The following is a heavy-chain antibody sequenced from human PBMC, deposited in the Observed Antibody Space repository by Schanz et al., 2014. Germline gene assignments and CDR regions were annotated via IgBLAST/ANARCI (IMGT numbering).Heavy chain of an antibody. CDR2: INTGGDST. CDR1: GFTFSTYA. V-gene: IGHV3-23*01. CDR3: ARNRGSGGQNWYFDL. D-gene: IGHD1-26*01. Sequence: EVKLLESGGTLVRPGGSLRLSCAASGFTFSTYAMAWVRQAPGKGLEWVSSINTGGDSTYYADSVKGRFTISRDNSRDTVYLQMNSLRADDTAVYYCARNRGSGGQNWYFDLWGRGTLVTVSA. J-gene: IGHJ2*01.